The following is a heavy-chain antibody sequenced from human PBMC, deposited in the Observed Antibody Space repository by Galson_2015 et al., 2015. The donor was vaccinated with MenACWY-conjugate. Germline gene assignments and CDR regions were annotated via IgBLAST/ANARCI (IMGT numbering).Heavy chain of an antibody. CDR3: ARGEGTLDIVVVPAAQPLDY. V-gene: IGHV1-2*04. D-gene: IGHD2-2*01. CDR2: INPNSGGT. CDR1: GYTFTGCY. Sequence: SVKVSCKASGYTFTGCYMHWVRQAPGQGLEWMGWINPNSGGTNYAQKFQGWVTMTRDTSISTAYMELSRLRSDDTAVYYCARGEGTLDIVVVPAAQPLDYWGQGTLVTVSS. J-gene: IGHJ4*02.